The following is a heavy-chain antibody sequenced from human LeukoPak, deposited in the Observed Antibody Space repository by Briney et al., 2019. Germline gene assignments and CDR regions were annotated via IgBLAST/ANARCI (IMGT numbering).Heavy chain of an antibody. CDR3: ARYGSGSPVRAAYYFGMYV. CDR2: IFPILGIA. Sequence: GASLKVSCKASGDTFTSYAICWVCHAPRQRLEWRGSIFPILGIANYAQKFQGRVTITADKSTSTAYMELSSLRSEDTAVYYCARYGSGSPVRAAYYFGMYVGGQGTTVTVSS. J-gene: IGHJ6*02. CDR1: GDTFTSYA. V-gene: IGHV1-69*04. D-gene: IGHD3-10*01.